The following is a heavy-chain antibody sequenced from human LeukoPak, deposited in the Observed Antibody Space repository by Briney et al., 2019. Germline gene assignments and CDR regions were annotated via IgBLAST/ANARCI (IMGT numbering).Heavy chain of an antibody. V-gene: IGHV3-7*05. CDR2: IKPDGSGK. CDR1: GFTFTSYW. J-gene: IGHJ4*02. CDR3: ARDTRGYFDY. Sequence: GGSLRLSCAASGFTFTSYWMSWVRQAPGQGLEWVANIKPDGSGKYYVDSVKGRFTISRDKAKNSLYMQMNSLRAEDTAVYYCARDTRGYFDYWGQGTLVTVSS. D-gene: IGHD3-10*01.